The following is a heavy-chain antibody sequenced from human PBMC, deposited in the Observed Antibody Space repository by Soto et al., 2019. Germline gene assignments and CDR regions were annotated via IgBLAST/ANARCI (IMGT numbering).Heavy chain of an antibody. V-gene: IGHV4-30-4*01. CDR1: GDSISSADYY. CDR2: IFYSGTT. Sequence: PSETLSLTCTVSGDSISSADYYWSWIRQTPGKGLEWIGHIFYSGTTYYDPSLKSRLTISVDTSKNQFSLKLSSVTAADTAVYYCARGRGYYGSGTKWNYYYGMDVWGQGTTVTVSS. J-gene: IGHJ6*02. D-gene: IGHD3-10*01. CDR3: ARGRGYYGSGTKWNYYYGMDV.